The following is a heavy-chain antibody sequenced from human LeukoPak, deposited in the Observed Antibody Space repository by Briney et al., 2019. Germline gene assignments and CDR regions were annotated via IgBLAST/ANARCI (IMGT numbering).Heavy chain of an antibody. Sequence: GGSLRLSCAASGFTFSSYWMHWVRQAPGKGLVWVSRINSDGSSTTYADSVEGRFTISRDNAKNTLYLQMNSLRAEDTALYYCARRHVVGAIDYWGQGTLVTVSS. J-gene: IGHJ4*02. D-gene: IGHD1-26*01. CDR1: GFTFSSYW. CDR2: INSDGSST. CDR3: ARRHVVGAIDY. V-gene: IGHV3-74*01.